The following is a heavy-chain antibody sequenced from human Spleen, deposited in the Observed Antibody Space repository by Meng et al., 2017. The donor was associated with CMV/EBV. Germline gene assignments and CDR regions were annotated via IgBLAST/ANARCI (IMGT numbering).Heavy chain of an antibody. CDR2: INHNGNT. D-gene: IGHD4-23*01. Sequence: LTCVVSGGSIISSNWWTWVRQPPGKGLEWIGEINHNGNTNYNPSLRSRVTISVDKSKNQFSLKVTSITAADTAVYYCARDPGNSPLDYWGQGILVTVSS. CDR3: ARDPGNSPLDY. V-gene: IGHV4-4*02. J-gene: IGHJ4*02. CDR1: GGSIISSNW.